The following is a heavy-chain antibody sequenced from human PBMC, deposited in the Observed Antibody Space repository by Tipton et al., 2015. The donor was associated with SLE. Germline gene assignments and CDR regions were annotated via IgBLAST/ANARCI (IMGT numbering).Heavy chain of an antibody. D-gene: IGHD3-16*02. CDR2: IYYSGST. CDR1: GGSISSGGYY. CDR3: ARHNGYDYIWGSYRNEGWFDP. J-gene: IGHJ5*02. Sequence: TLSLTCTVSGGSISSGGYYWSWIRQHPGKGLEWIGYIYYSGSTNYNPSLKSRVTISVDTSKNQFSLKLSSVTAADTAVYYCARHNGYDYIWGSYRNEGWFDPWGQGTLVTVSS. V-gene: IGHV4-31*03.